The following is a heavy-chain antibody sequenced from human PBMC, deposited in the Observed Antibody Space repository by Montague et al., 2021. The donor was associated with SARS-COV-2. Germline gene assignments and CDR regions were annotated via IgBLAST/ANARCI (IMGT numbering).Heavy chain of an antibody. CDR3: ARARGGTIFGVIGVYYGMDI. V-gene: IGHV4-59*01. D-gene: IGHD3-3*01. J-gene: IGHJ6*02. Sequence: SETLSLTCTVSGGSISNYYWSWIRQSPGKGLEWIAYMYYSGSTKYNPSLKSRATISVDTSKNQFSLTLSSMTAADTAVYYCARARGGTIFGVIGVYYGMDIWGQGTTVTVS. CDR2: MYYSGST. CDR1: GGSISNYY.